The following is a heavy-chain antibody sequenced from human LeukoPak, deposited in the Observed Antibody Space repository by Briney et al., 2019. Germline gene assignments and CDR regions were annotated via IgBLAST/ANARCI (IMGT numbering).Heavy chain of an antibody. D-gene: IGHD1-20*01. Sequence: SETLSLTCTVSGGSISSSSYYWVWLRQPPGKGLEWIGTIYYSGSTYYNPSLKSRVTISVDKSKNQFSLKLSSVTAADTAVYYCARGYNYGDYFDYWGQGTLVTVSS. J-gene: IGHJ4*02. CDR1: GGSISSSSYY. CDR2: IYYSGST. CDR3: ARGYNYGDYFDY. V-gene: IGHV4-39*07.